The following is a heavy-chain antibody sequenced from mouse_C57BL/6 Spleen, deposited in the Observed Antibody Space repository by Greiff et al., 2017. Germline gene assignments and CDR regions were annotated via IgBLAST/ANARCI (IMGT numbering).Heavy chain of an antibody. J-gene: IGHJ1*03. D-gene: IGHD2-4*01. Sequence: EVKVVESEGGLVQPGSSMKLSCTASGFTFSDYYMAWVRQVPEKGLEWVANINYDGSSTYYLDSLKSRFIISRDNAKNILYLQMSSLKSEDTATYYCARVVYYDYDEDWYFDVWGTGTTVTVSS. V-gene: IGHV5-16*01. CDR2: INYDGSST. CDR1: GFTFSDYY. CDR3: ARVVYYDYDEDWYFDV.